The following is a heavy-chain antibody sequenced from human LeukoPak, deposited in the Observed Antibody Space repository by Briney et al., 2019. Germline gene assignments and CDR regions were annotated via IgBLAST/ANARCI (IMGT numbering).Heavy chain of an antibody. J-gene: IGHJ4*02. Sequence: PSETLSLTCAVHGGSFSGYYWSWIRHPPGEGLGWIWEINHSGSTNYNPSPKSRVTISVDTSKNQFSLKLSSVTAADTAVYYCARVRGSARFSSWAFDYWGQGTLVTVSS. V-gene: IGHV4-34*01. D-gene: IGHD6-13*01. CDR2: INHSGST. CDR3: ARVRGSARFSSWAFDY. CDR1: GGSFSGYY.